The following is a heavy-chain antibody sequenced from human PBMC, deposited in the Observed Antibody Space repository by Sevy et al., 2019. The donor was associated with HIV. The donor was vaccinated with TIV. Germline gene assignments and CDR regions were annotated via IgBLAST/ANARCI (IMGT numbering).Heavy chain of an antibody. CDR1: GGSISSYY. V-gene: IGHV4-4*07. J-gene: IGHJ3*02. CDR2: IYTSGST. Sequence: SETLSLTCTVSGGSISSYYWSWIRQPAGKGLEWIGRIYTSGSTNYNPSLKSGVTMSVDTSKNQFSLKLSSVTAADTAVYYCARDLPAAGAFDIWGQGTMVTVSS. D-gene: IGHD6-13*01. CDR3: ARDLPAAGAFDI.